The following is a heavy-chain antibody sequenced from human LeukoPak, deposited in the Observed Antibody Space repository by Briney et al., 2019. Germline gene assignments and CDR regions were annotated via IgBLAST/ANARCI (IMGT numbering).Heavy chain of an antibody. CDR2: IYSGGST. CDR1: GFTVSSNY. V-gene: IGHV3-66*02. Sequence: GGSPRLSCAASGFTVSSNYMSWVRQAPGKGLEWVSVIYSGGSTYYADSVKGRFTISRDNSKNTLYLRMNSLRAEDTAVYYCARVGFSNWWFDPWGQGTLVTVSS. J-gene: IGHJ5*02. D-gene: IGHD4-11*01. CDR3: ARVGFSNWWFDP.